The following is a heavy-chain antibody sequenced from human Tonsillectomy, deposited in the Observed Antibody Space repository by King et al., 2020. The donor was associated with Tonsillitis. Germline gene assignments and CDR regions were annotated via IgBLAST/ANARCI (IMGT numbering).Heavy chain of an antibody. D-gene: IGHD6-13*01. CDR1: GFTFSTYG. CDR2: IHYDGSNK. Sequence: VQLVESGGGVVQPGGSLRLSCAASGFTFSTYGIHWVRQAPGKGLEWVAFIHYDGSNKYYADSVKGRFTISRDNSKNTLYLQMNSLRAEDTAVYYCAKDRAAGILDYWGQGTLVTVSS. J-gene: IGHJ4*02. CDR3: AKDRAAGILDY. V-gene: IGHV3-30*02.